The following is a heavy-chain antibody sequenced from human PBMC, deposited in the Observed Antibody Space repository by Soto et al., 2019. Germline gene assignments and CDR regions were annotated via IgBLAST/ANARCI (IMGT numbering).Heavy chain of an antibody. CDR3: ARRYGSAFDF. Sequence: SETLSLTCAVYGGSFSAYYWTWIRQSPGKGLEWIGQINHSGSTNYNPSLKSRFTISVDTSKNQFSLKLSSATAADTAVYYCARRYGSAFDFWGQGTMVTV. D-gene: IGHD3-10*01. CDR2: INHSGST. J-gene: IGHJ3*01. V-gene: IGHV4-34*01. CDR1: GGSFSAYY.